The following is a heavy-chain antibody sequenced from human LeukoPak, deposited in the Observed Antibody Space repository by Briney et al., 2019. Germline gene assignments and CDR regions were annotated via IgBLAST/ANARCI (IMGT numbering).Heavy chain of an antibody. D-gene: IGHD6-13*01. J-gene: IGHJ4*02. V-gene: IGHV3-7*01. Sequence: PGGSLRLSCAASGFTLSSYWMSWVRQAPGKGLEWVANIKYDGSEKDYVDSVKGRFTISRDNAKNSLYLQMNSLRAEDTAVYYCARDIAAPGLFFDYWGQGTLVTVSP. CDR2: IKYDGSEK. CDR3: ARDIAAPGLFFDY. CDR1: GFTLSSYW.